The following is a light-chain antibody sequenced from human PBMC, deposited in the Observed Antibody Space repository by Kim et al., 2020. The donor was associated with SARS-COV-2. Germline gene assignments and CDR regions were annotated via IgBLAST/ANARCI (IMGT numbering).Light chain of an antibody. Sequence: GEKRPPCRRARQNVVHLLSGGQKRNRGVPKDSLNVVSTRATGISPRFWVSGYGTEFTLTISSLQSEDFAVYYCQQYNNWPPLIFGGGTKVDIK. J-gene: IGKJ4*01. CDR2: VS. V-gene: IGKV3-15*01. CDR1: QNVVHL. CDR3: QQYNNWPPLI.